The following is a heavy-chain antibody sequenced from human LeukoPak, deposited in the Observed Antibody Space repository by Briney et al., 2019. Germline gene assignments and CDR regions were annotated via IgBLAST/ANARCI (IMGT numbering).Heavy chain of an antibody. CDR2: IIPILGIA. J-gene: IGHJ4*02. V-gene: IGHV1-69*04. Sequence: SVKVSCKASVDTFSSYAISWVRQAPGQGLEWMGRIIPILGIANYAQKFQGRVTITADKSTSTAYMELSSLRSEDTAVYYCARDISYCSSTSCYRAYWGQGTLVTVSS. CDR3: ARDISYCSSTSCYRAY. CDR1: VDTFSSYA. D-gene: IGHD2-2*01.